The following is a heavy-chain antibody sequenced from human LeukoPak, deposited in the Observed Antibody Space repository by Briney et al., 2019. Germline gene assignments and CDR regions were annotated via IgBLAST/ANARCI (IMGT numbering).Heavy chain of an antibody. CDR3: ASRHPRDGYNYAFDI. J-gene: IGHJ3*02. D-gene: IGHD5-24*01. V-gene: IGHV1-69*05. CDR2: IIPIFGTA. Sequence: GASVKVSCKASGGTFSSYAISWVRQAPGQGLEWMGGIIPIFGTANYAQKFQGRVTITTDESTSTAYMELSSLRSEDTAVYYCASRHPRDGYNYAFDIWGQGTMVTVSS. CDR1: GGTFSSYA.